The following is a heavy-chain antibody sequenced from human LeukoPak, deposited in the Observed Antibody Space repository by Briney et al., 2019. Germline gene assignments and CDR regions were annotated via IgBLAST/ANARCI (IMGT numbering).Heavy chain of an antibody. CDR1: GFTFSSYA. Sequence: GGSLRLSCAASGFTFSSYAMSWVRQAPGKGLEWVSAISGSGGSTYYADSVKGRFTISRDNSKNTLYLQMNSLRAEDTAVYYCAKRARQSYYYYYYMDVWGKGTTVTVS. D-gene: IGHD3/OR15-3a*01. CDR3: AKRARQSYYYYYYMDV. CDR2: ISGSGGST. V-gene: IGHV3-23*01. J-gene: IGHJ6*03.